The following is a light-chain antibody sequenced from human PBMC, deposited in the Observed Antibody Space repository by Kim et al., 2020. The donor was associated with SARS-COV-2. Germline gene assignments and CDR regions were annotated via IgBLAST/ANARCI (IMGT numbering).Light chain of an antibody. V-gene: IGLV1-40*01. J-gene: IGLJ2*01. CDR1: SSNIGAGYD. CDR3: QSYDSSLSGYVV. CDR2: GNS. Sequence: VTISCTGSSSNIGAGYDVHWYQQLPGTAPKLLIYGNSNRPSGVPDRFSGSKSGTSASLAITGLQAEDEAGYYCQSYDSSLSGYVVFGGGTQLTVL.